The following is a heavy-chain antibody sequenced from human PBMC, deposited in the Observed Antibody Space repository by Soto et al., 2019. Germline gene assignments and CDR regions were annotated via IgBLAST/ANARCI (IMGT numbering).Heavy chain of an antibody. CDR1: GGSISSSSYY. D-gene: IGHD6-13*01. Sequence: PSETLSLTCTVSGGSISSSSYYWGGIRQPPGKGLEWIGSIYYSGSTYYNPSLKSRVTISVDTSKHQFSLKLSFATAADTAVYSCATLWSEQLGHQYYYYGMDVWRPGTTETVSS. CDR3: ATLWSEQLGHQYYYYGMDV. CDR2: IYYSGST. V-gene: IGHV4-39*01. J-gene: IGHJ6*02.